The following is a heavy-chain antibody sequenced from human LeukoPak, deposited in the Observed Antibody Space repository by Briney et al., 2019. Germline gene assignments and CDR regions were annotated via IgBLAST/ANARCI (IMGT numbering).Heavy chain of an antibody. V-gene: IGHV1-8*03. Sequence: ASVKVSCKASGYTFTNYGVNWVRQATGQGLEWMGWMNPNSGNTGYAQKFQGRVTITRNTSISTAYMELSSLRSEDTAVYYCARGRDTDYFDYWGQGTLVTVSS. CDR2: MNPNSGNT. CDR1: GYTFTNYG. J-gene: IGHJ4*02. CDR3: ARGRDTDYFDY.